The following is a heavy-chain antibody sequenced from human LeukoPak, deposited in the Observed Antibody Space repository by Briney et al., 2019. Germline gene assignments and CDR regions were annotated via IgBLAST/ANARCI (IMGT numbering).Heavy chain of an antibody. D-gene: IGHD3-3*01. V-gene: IGHV3-30*02. Sequence: PGGSLGLSCAASGFTFSSYGMHWVRQAPGKGLEWVAFIRYDGSNKYYADSVKGRFTISRDNSKNTLYLQMNSLRAEDTAVYYCAKDLMRFLEWLPAPGFDYWGQGTLVTVSS. CDR1: GFTFSSYG. CDR3: AKDLMRFLEWLPAPGFDY. J-gene: IGHJ4*02. CDR2: IRYDGSNK.